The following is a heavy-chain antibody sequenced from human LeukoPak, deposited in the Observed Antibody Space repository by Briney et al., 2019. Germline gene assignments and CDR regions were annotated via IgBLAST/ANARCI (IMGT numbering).Heavy chain of an antibody. V-gene: IGHV3-9*01. CDR1: GFTFDDYA. CDR2: ISWNSGSI. CDR3: AKEREPIAAAGRSLDY. Sequence: GGSLRLSCAASGFTFDDYAMHWVRQAPGKGLEWVPGISWNSGSIGYADSVKGRFTISRDNAKNSLYLQMNSLRAEDTALYYCAKEREPIAAAGRSLDYWGQGTLVTVSS. J-gene: IGHJ4*02. D-gene: IGHD6-13*01.